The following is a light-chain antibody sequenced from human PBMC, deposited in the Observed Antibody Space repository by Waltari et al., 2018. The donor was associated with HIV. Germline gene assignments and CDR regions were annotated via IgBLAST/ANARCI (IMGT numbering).Light chain of an antibody. J-gene: IGKJ2*01. V-gene: IGKV1-17*02. CDR2: AAS. Sequence: DIQMTQSPSSLSASVGDKVPITCRASQGIGNDLGWYQQKPGKAPNRLIYAASSLQGGVPSRFSGSGSGTEFTLTIINLQPEDFATYYCLQHNNYPYTFGQGTKLEIK. CDR1: QGIGND. CDR3: LQHNNYPYT.